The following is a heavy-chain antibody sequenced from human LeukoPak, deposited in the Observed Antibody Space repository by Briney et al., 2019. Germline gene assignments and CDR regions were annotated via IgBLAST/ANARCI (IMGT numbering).Heavy chain of an antibody. J-gene: IGHJ4*02. Sequence: SETLSLTCTVSGGSISSYYWGWIRQPPGKGLEWIGSIYHSGSTYYNPSLKSRVTISVDTSKNQFSLKLSSVTAADTAVYYCARGQQQLVPFDYWGQGTLVTVSS. D-gene: IGHD6-13*01. V-gene: IGHV4-38-2*02. CDR3: ARGQQQLVPFDY. CDR2: IYHSGST. CDR1: GGSISSYY.